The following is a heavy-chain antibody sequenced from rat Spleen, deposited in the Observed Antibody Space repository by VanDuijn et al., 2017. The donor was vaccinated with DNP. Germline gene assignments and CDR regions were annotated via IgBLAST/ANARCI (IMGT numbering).Heavy chain of an antibody. D-gene: IGHD4-3*01. Sequence: EVQLVESGGGLVQPGRSLKLSCAASGFTFSDYYMAWVRQAPKKGLEWVASISYEGSSTYYGDSVKGRFTISRDNAKSTLYLQMNSLRSEDTATYYCTRGLGDYWGQGVMVTVSS. CDR2: ISYEGSST. J-gene: IGHJ2*01. V-gene: IGHV5-22*01. CDR3: TRGLGDY. CDR1: GFTFSDYY.